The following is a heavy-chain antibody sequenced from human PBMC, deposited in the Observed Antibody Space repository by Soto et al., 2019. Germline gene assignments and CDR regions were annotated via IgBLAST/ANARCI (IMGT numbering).Heavy chain of an antibody. J-gene: IGHJ6*02. CDR2: IWYDGSNK. D-gene: IGHD6-19*01. CDR1: GFTFSSYG. Sequence: QVQLVESGGGVVQPGRSLRLSCAASGFTFSSYGMHWVRQAPGKGLEWVAVIWYDGSNKYYADSVKGRFTISRDNSKNTRSLQMNSLRAEDTAVYYCARLQLLVGGYYYGVDVWGQGTTVTVSS. CDR3: ARLQLLVGGYYYGVDV. V-gene: IGHV3-33*01.